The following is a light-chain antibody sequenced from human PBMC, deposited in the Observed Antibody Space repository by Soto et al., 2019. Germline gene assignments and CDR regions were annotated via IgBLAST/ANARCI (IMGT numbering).Light chain of an antibody. V-gene: IGKV3-11*01. CDR2: DAS. CDR1: QSVGIY. CDR3: QHRSTWPRA. Sequence: EIVLTQSPATLSLSPGERATLSCRASQSVGIYLGWYQQRPGQAPRLLIYDASKRAAGIPARFSGSGSGTDFTLTINSLEPEDFAVYYCQHRSTWPRAFGQVTRLEIK. J-gene: IGKJ5*01.